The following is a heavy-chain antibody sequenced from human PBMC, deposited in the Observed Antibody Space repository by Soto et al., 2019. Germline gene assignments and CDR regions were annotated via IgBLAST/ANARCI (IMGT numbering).Heavy chain of an antibody. CDR3: ARDRLKGYSSSWYKDY. CDR1: GFTFSSYA. D-gene: IGHD6-13*01. Sequence: GGSLRLSCAASGFTFSSYAMSWVRQAPGKGLKWVSGISGSGGSKYSADSVKGRFTISRDNSKNTLYLQMNSLRAEDTVVYYCARDRLKGYSSSWYKDYWGQGTLVTVSS. CDR2: ISGSGGSK. V-gene: IGHV3-23*01. J-gene: IGHJ4*02.